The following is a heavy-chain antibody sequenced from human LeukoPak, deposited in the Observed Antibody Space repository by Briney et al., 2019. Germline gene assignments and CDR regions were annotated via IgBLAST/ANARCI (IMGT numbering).Heavy chain of an antibody. Sequence: SETLSLTCTVSGGSISSYYWSWIRQPPGKGLEWIGYIYYSGSTNYNPSLKSRVTISVDTSKNQFSLKLSSVTAADTAVYYCARGQYSSSPYYYGMDVWGQGTTVTVSS. CDR2: IYYSGST. CDR3: ARGQYSSSPYYYGMDV. V-gene: IGHV4-59*01. CDR1: GGSISSYY. D-gene: IGHD6-13*01. J-gene: IGHJ6*02.